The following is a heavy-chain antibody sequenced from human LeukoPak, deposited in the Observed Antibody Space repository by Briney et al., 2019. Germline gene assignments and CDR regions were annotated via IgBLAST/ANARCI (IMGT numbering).Heavy chain of an antibody. CDR1: GDSVSSNSAA. J-gene: IGHJ5*02. Sequence: PSQTLSLTCAISGDSVSSNSAAWNWIRQSPSRGLEWLGRTYYRSKWYNDYAVSVKSRITINPDTSKNQFSLQLNSVTPEDTAVYYCARDPWGIAVAGSTSAAPFDPWGQGTLATVSS. V-gene: IGHV6-1*01. CDR3: ARDPWGIAVAGSTSAAPFDP. D-gene: IGHD6-19*01. CDR2: TYYRSKWYN.